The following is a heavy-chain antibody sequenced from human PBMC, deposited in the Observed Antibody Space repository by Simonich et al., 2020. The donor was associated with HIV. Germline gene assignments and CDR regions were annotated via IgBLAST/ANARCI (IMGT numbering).Heavy chain of an antibody. D-gene: IGHD2-2*01. J-gene: IGHJ4*02. CDR1: GGSFSGYY. CDR3: ARGFYQRLYYFDY. Sequence: QVQLQQWGAGLLKPSETLSLTCAVYGGSFSGYYWSWIRQPPGKGLEWIGENNHSESTNYNPSHKSRVTISVDTSKNQFSLKLSSVTAADTAVYYCARGFYQRLYYFDYWGQGTLVTVSS. V-gene: IGHV4-34*01. CDR2: NNHSEST.